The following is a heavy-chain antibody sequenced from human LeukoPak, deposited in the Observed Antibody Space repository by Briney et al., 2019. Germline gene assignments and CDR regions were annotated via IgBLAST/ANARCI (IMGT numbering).Heavy chain of an antibody. J-gene: IGHJ6*02. CDR3: ARQSIQLLDGVDV. CDR2: IYPGESDT. Sequence: GESLKISCKGSGYSFTSYWIGWVRQMPGKGLEWMGIIYPGESDTRYSPSFQGQVTISADKSISTAYLQWSSLKASDTAMYYCARQSIQLLDGVDVWGQGTTVTVSS. D-gene: IGHD5-18*01. V-gene: IGHV5-51*01. CDR1: GYSFTSYW.